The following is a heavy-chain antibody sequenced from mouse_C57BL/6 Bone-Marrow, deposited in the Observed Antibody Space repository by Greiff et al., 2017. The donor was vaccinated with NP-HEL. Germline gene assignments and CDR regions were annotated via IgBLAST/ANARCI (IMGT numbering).Heavy chain of an antibody. V-gene: IGHV1-53*01. J-gene: IGHJ3*01. CDR1: GYTFTSYW. Sequence: VQLQQSGTELVKPGASVKLSCKASGYTFTSYWMHWVKQRPGQGLEWIGNINPSNGGTNYNEKFKSKATLTVDKSSSTAYMQLSSLTSEDSAVYYCVITTVVGRGFAYWGQGTLVTVSA. D-gene: IGHD1-1*01. CDR2: INPSNGGT. CDR3: VITTVVGRGFAY.